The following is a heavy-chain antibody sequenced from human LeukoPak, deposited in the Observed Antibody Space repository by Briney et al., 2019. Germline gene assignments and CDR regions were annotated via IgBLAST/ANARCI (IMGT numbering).Heavy chain of an antibody. CDR3: ARFSGVDY. Sequence: ASVKVSCKASGYTFTGYYVHWVRQAPGQGLEWMGWINPNSGGTDYAQKFQGRVTMTRNTSISTAYMELSSLRSEDTAVYYCARFSGVDYWGQGTLVTVSS. V-gene: IGHV1-2*02. CDR2: INPNSGGT. CDR1: GYTFTGYY. D-gene: IGHD3-10*01. J-gene: IGHJ4*02.